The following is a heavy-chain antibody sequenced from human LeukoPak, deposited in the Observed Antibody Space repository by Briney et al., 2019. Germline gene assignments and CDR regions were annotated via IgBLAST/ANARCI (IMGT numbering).Heavy chain of an antibody. Sequence: SETLSLTCDVSGVSISSSHWWTWVRQPPGKGLEWIGEIYHDGSTNYNPSLKSRVTISIDKSKNEFSLKLTSVTAADTAFYYCARDYCDSSGKLGSRFDAWGQGTLVTVSS. CDR3: ARDYCDSSGKLGSRFDA. D-gene: IGHD3-22*01. J-gene: IGHJ5*02. V-gene: IGHV4-4*02. CDR2: IYHDGST. CDR1: GVSISSSHW.